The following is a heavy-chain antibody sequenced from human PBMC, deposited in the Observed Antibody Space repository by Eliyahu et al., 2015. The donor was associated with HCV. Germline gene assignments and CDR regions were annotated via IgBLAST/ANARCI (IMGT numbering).Heavy chain of an antibody. Sequence: QVQLVQSGAEVKKPGSSVKVSCKASGGXFSSYAISWVRQAPGQGLEWMGGIIPIFGTANYAQKFQGRVTITADESTSTAYMELSSLRSEDTAVYYCARCSSVRGALRFLEWLIDYWGQGTLVTVSS. CDR3: ARCSSVRGALRFLEWLIDY. CDR1: GGXFSSYA. D-gene: IGHD3-3*01. V-gene: IGHV1-69*01. CDR2: IIPIFGTA. J-gene: IGHJ4*02.